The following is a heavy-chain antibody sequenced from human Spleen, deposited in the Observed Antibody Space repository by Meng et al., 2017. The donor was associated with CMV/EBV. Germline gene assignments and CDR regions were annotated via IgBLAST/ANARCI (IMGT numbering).Heavy chain of an antibody. CDR1: FRTYA. CDR3: AKVEPPIGDFYQRRDYFDY. V-gene: IGHV3-23*03. Sequence: FRTYAMRWVRQPPGKGLECVSLISSGGINTYYTDSVKGRFTISRDDSKNTLYLQMNSLRAEDTAFYYCAKVEPPIGDFYQRRDYFDYWGQGTLVTVSS. J-gene: IGHJ4*02. CDR2: ISSGGINT. D-gene: IGHD2-21*01.